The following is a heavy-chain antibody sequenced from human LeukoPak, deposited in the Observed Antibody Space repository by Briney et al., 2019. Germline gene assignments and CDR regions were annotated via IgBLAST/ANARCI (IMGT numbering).Heavy chain of an antibody. CDR1: GFTFSNYN. J-gene: IGHJ3*02. CDR3: ARVRSVGGNPHAFDI. V-gene: IGHV3-21*01. Sequence: GGSLRLSCAASGFTFSNYNMNWVRQAPGKGLEWVSSISSSSSYMYYADSVKGRFTISRDNGKSSLFLQMNSLRAEDTAVYYCARVRSVGGNPHAFDIWGQGTMVTVSS. CDR2: ISSSSSYM. D-gene: IGHD4-23*01.